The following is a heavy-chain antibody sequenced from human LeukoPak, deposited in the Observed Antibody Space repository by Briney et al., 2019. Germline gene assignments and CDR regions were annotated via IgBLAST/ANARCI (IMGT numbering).Heavy chain of an antibody. CDR3: ARSRGQRRYWFDP. J-gene: IGHJ5*02. V-gene: IGHV4-34*01. CDR2: INHSGST. CDR1: GGSFSGYY. Sequence: SETLSLTCAVYGGSFSGYYWSWIRQPPGKGLEWIGEINHSGSTNHNPSLKSRVTISVDTSKNQFSLKLSSVTAADTAVYYCARSRGQRRYWFDPWGQGTLVTVSS. D-gene: IGHD1-1*01.